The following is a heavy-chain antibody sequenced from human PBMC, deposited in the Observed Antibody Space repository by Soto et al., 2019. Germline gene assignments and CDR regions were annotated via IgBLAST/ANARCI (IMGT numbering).Heavy chain of an antibody. V-gene: IGHV4-30-4*01. Sequence: SETLSLTCTVSGGSISSGDYYWSWIRQPPGKGQEWIGYIYYSGSTYYNPSLKSRVTISVDTSKNQFSLKLSSVTAADTAVYYCARTSYYGDFFYIDYWGQGTLVTVSS. J-gene: IGHJ4*02. CDR1: GGSISSGDYY. D-gene: IGHD4-17*01. CDR2: IYYSGST. CDR3: ARTSYYGDFFYIDY.